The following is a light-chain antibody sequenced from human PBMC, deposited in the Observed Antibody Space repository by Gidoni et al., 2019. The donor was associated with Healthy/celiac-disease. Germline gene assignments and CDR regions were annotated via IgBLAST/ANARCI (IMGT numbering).Light chain of an antibody. CDR1: KLGDKY. CDR2: QDS. Sequence: SYELTQPPPVSVPPGQTASITCSGDKLGDKYASWYQQKPGQSLVLVIYQDSKRRSGIPERFSGSNSGNTATLTISGTQAMDEADYYCQAWDSSTVVFGGGTKLTVL. CDR3: QAWDSSTVV. V-gene: IGLV3-1*01. J-gene: IGLJ2*01.